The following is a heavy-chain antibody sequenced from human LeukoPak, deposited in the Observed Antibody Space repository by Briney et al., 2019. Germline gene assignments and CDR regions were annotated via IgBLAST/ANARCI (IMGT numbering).Heavy chain of an antibody. Sequence: GASVKVTCKASGGTFSSYAISWVRQAPGQGLEWMGGIIPIFGTANYAQKFQGRVTITADEYTSTAYMELSSLRSEDTAVYYCAGSQYYYDSSGYYPNPFDYWGQGTLVTVSS. CDR2: IIPIFGTA. CDR3: AGSQYYYDSSGYYPNPFDY. V-gene: IGHV1-69*13. D-gene: IGHD3-22*01. CDR1: GGTFSSYA. J-gene: IGHJ4*02.